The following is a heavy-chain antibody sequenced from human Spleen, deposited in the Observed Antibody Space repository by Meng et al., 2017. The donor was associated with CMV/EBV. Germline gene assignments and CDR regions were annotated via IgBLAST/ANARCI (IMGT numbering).Heavy chain of an antibody. Sequence: ASVKVSCKASGYTFTGYYIHWVRQAPGQGPECMGWINPDSGATDFAQKFQGRVTMTRDTSISTAYMELSRLRSDDTAVYYCARWAATNDAFDIWGQGTMVTVSS. V-gene: IGHV1-2*02. CDR2: INPDSGAT. CDR3: ARWAATNDAFDI. D-gene: IGHD2-15*01. J-gene: IGHJ3*02. CDR1: GYTFTGYY.